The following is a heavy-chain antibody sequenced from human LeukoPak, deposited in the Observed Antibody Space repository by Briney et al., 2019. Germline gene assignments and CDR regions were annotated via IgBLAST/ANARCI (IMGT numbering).Heavy chain of an antibody. CDR3: ARVRDTLLWFGELSYYFDH. Sequence: SETLSLTCTVSGGSISSYYWSWIRQPPGKGLEWIGYIYYSGSTNYNPSLKSRVTISVDTSKNQFSLKLGSVTAADTAVYYCARVRDTLLWFGELSYYFDHWGQGTLVTVSS. V-gene: IGHV4-59*01. CDR1: GGSISSYY. D-gene: IGHD3-10*01. J-gene: IGHJ4*02. CDR2: IYYSGST.